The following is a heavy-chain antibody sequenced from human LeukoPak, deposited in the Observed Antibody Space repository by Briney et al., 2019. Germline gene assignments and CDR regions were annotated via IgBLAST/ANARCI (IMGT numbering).Heavy chain of an antibody. CDR2: IYPADSDT. CDR1: GYSFTNYW. V-gene: IGHV5-51*01. Sequence: RGESLQISCKGSGYSFTNYWIGWVRQLPGKGLEWMGIIYPADSDTRYSPSFQDQVNISAGKSISTAYLQWSSLKASDTAMYYCARHLDYYDNNNYYYAPNPDYWGQGTLVTVSS. CDR3: ARHLDYYDNNNYYYAPNPDY. D-gene: IGHD3-22*01. J-gene: IGHJ4*02.